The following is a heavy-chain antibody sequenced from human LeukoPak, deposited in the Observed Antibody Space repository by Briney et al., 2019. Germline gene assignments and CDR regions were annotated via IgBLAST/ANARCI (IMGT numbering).Heavy chain of an antibody. CDR1: GFTFSSYA. Sequence: GGSLRLSCAAPGFTFSSYAMSWVRQAPGKGLEWVSAISGSGGSTYYADSVKGRFTISRDNSKNTLYLQINSLRAEDTAVYYCANYYGSGPLDYWGQGTLVTVSS. V-gene: IGHV3-23*01. J-gene: IGHJ4*02. D-gene: IGHD3-10*01. CDR2: ISGSGGST. CDR3: ANYYGSGPLDY.